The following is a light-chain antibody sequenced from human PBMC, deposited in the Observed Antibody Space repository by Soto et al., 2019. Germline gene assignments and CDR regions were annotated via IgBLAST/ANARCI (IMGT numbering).Light chain of an antibody. CDR2: AAS. CDR3: QQLKSYPIT. Sequence: IQLTQSPSSLSASVGDRVTITCRASQGISSYLAWYQQKPGKAPQLLIYAASSLQSGVPSRFSGSGSGTDFTLTISSLQPEDFATYYCQQLKSYPITFGQGTRLEIK. CDR1: QGISSY. J-gene: IGKJ5*01. V-gene: IGKV1-9*01.